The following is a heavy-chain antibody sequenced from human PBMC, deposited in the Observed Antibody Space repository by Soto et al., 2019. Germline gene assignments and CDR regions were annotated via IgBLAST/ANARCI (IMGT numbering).Heavy chain of an antibody. D-gene: IGHD5-12*01. J-gene: IGHJ5*02. CDR3: ARDRWLQLRDWFDP. V-gene: IGHV1-69*04. CDR2: IIPILGIA. Sequence: SVKVSCKASGGTFSSYTISWVRQAPGQGLEWMGRIIPILGIANYAQKFQGRVTITADKSTSTAYMELSSLRSEDTAVYYCARDRWLQLRDWFDPWGQGTLVTVSS. CDR1: GGTFSSYT.